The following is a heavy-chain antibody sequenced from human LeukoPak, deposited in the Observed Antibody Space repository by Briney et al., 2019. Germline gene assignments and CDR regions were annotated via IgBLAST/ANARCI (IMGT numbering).Heavy chain of an antibody. V-gene: IGHV3-66*01. J-gene: IGHJ4*02. CDR2: IYSGGST. CDR1: GFTVSSKY. Sequence: GGSLRLSWAASGFTVSSKYMSWVRQAPGKGLEWVSVIYSGGSTYYADSVKGRFTISRDNSKNTVYLQMNSLRAEDTAVYYCARDCSASSSDYYPLGYWGQGTLVTVSS. D-gene: IGHD3-22*01. CDR3: ARDCSASSSDYYPLGY.